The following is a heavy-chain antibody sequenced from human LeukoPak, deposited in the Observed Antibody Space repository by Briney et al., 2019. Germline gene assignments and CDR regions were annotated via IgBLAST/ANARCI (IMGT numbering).Heavy chain of an antibody. CDR2: IYYSGST. J-gene: IGHJ4*02. CDR1: GGSISSYY. Sequence: SSETLSLTCTVSGGSISSYYWSWIRQPPGKGLEWIGYIYYSGSTNYNPSLKSRVTISVDTSKNQFSLKLSSVTAADTAVYYCARGLLDYFDYWGQGTLVTVSS. V-gene: IGHV4-59*01. D-gene: IGHD3-3*01. CDR3: ARGLLDYFDY.